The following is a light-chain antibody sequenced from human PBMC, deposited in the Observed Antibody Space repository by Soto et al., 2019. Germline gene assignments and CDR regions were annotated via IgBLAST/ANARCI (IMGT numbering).Light chain of an antibody. CDR3: SSYTSSSTSYVV. Sequence: EVSNRPSGVPDRFSGSKSGNTASLTISGLQAEDEADYYCSSYTSSSTSYVVFSGGTKLTVL. V-gene: IGLV2-18*02. CDR2: EVS. J-gene: IGLJ2*01.